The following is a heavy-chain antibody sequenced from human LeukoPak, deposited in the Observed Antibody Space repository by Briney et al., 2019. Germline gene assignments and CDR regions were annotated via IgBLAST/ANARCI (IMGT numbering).Heavy chain of an antibody. J-gene: IGHJ3*02. D-gene: IGHD3-9*01. CDR3: ARGLGYYDILTGYYDLAAFDI. Sequence: ASVKVSCKASGYTFTSYGISWVRQAPGQGLEWMGWISAYNGNTNYAQKPQGRVTMTTDTSTSTAYMELRSLRSDDTAVYYCARGLGYYDILTGYYDLAAFDIWGQGTMVTVSS. CDR2: ISAYNGNT. V-gene: IGHV1-18*01. CDR1: GYTFTSYG.